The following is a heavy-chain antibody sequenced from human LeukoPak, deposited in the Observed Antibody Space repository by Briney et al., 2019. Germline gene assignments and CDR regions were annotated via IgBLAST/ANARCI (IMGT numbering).Heavy chain of an antibody. D-gene: IGHD3-16*01. CDR1: GFTFSDHY. CDR3: ARAPYGDNGYTAEVADY. CDR2: ISTSSSTM. J-gene: IGHJ4*02. Sequence: SGGSLRLSCAASGFTFSDHYMSWIRQAPGKGLEWVSYISTSSSTMYYADSVKGRFTISRDNARNSLYLQMNSLRAEDTAVYYCARAPYGDNGYTAEVADYWGQGTLVTVSS. V-gene: IGHV3-11*04.